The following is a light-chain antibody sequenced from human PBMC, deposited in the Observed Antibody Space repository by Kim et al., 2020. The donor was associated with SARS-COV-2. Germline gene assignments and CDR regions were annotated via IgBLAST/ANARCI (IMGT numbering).Light chain of an antibody. CDR1: SSNIGSNA. Sequence: GQRVYISCSGSSSNIGSNAIHWYQLFPGTAPKLLIYNDDRRPSGVPDRVSGSKSGTSASLALSGLLSDDEADYYCATWDDSLEAWVFGGGTQLTVL. CDR3: ATWDDSLEAWV. V-gene: IGLV1-44*01. CDR2: NDD. J-gene: IGLJ3*02.